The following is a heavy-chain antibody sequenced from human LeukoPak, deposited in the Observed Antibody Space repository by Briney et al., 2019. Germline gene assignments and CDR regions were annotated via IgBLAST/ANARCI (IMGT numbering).Heavy chain of an antibody. CDR3: AKELTIVRAFDI. CDR1: GFTFSSYG. V-gene: IGHV3-30*18. CDR2: ISYDGSNK. Sequence: GGSLRLSCAASGFTFSSYGMHWVRQAPGKGLEWVAVISYDGSNKYYADSVKGRFTISRDNSKNTLYLQMNSLRAEDTAVYYCAKELTIVRAFDIWGQGTMVIVSS. D-gene: IGHD3-10*01. J-gene: IGHJ3*02.